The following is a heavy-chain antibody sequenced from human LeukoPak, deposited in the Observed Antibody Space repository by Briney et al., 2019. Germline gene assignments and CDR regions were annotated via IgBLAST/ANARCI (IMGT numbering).Heavy chain of an antibody. D-gene: IGHD2-2*01. CDR3: ARAPCSSTSCHLGWWFDP. Sequence: GGSLRLSCAASGFTFSSYAMSWVRQAPGKGLEWVSAISGSGGSTYYADSVKGRFTISRDNSKNTLYLQMNSLRAEDTAVYYCARAPCSSTSCHLGWWFDPWGQGTLVTVSS. J-gene: IGHJ5*02. CDR1: GFTFSSYA. CDR2: ISGSGGST. V-gene: IGHV3-23*01.